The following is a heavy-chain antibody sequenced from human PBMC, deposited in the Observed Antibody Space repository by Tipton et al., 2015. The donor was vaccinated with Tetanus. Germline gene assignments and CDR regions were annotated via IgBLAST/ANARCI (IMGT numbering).Heavy chain of an antibody. D-gene: IGHD3-16*01. CDR3: ARDAGPAGGGSFDY. J-gene: IGHJ4*02. CDR1: GYTFTNYH. CDR2: IDPKSGDT. Sequence: QSGAEVKKPGASVRVSCKPSGYTFTNYHVQWVRQAPGQGLEWMGWIDPKSGDTDFAQRFQGRVTMTRDSSISTVYMELSRLRSDDTAVYYCARDAGPAGGGSFDYWGQGKQVTVSS. V-gene: IGHV1-2*02.